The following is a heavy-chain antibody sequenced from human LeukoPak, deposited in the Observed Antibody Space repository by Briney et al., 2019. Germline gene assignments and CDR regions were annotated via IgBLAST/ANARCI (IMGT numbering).Heavy chain of an antibody. J-gene: IGHJ6*02. Sequence: ASVKVSCTASGGTFSSYAISWVRQAPGQGLEWMGGIIPIFGTANYAQKFQGRVTITADESTSTAYMELSSLRSEDTAVYYCARRVAATLDYYGMDVWGQGTTVTVSS. CDR1: GGTFSSYA. D-gene: IGHD2-15*01. CDR2: IIPIFGTA. CDR3: ARRVAATLDYYGMDV. V-gene: IGHV1-69*13.